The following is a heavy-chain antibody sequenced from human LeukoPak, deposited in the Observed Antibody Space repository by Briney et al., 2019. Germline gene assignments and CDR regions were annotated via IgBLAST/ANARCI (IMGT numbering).Heavy chain of an antibody. D-gene: IGHD3-22*01. Sequence: ASVKVSCKASGYTFTSYFMYWVRQATGQGLEWMGLINPRGGTTRYAQKFQGRVTMTRDTSTSTVYMELSSLRSEDTAMYYCARDRTHYYDSSGYYSRWEYWGQGTLVTVSS. V-gene: IGHV1-46*01. CDR1: GYTFTSYF. J-gene: IGHJ4*02. CDR3: ARDRTHYYDSSGYYSRWEY. CDR2: INPRGGTT.